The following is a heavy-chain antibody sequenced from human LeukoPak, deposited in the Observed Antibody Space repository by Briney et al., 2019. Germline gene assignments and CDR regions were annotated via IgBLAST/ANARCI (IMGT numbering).Heavy chain of an antibody. D-gene: IGHD4-23*01. Sequence: ASVKVSCKASGGTFSSYAISWVRQAPGQGLEWMGGIIPIFGTANYAQKFQGRVTITTDESTSTAYMELSSLRSEDTAVYYCVGYQHYGGNPWWFDPWGQGTLVTVSS. CDR3: VGYQHYGGNPWWFDP. J-gene: IGHJ5*02. CDR1: GGTFSSYA. V-gene: IGHV1-69*05. CDR2: IIPIFGTA.